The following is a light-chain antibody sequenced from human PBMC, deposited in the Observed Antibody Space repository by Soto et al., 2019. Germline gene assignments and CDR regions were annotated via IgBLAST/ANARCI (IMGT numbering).Light chain of an antibody. CDR3: QKYNSARLT. CDR2: AAS. J-gene: IGKJ1*01. CDR1: QGISNY. Sequence: DIQMTQSPSSLSASVGDRVTLTCRASQGISNYLAWYQQKPGNVPKLLIYAASTLPSGVPSRFSGSGSGADFTLTISSLEPEDFATYYCQKYNSARLTFGQGTKVEIK. V-gene: IGKV1-27*01.